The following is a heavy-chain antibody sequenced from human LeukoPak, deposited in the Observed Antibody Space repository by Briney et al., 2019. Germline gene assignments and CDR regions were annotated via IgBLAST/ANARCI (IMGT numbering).Heavy chain of an antibody. CDR3: AGDQGRDYFDY. Sequence: SGGSLRLSCAASGFTFSSYSIHWVRQAPGKGLVWVSRINRDGSNTKYADSVKGRFTISRDNSKNTLYLQMNSLRAEDTAVYYCAGDQGRDYFDYWGQGTLVTVSS. CDR2: INRDGSNT. J-gene: IGHJ4*02. V-gene: IGHV3-74*01. CDR1: GFTFSSYS. D-gene: IGHD3-10*01.